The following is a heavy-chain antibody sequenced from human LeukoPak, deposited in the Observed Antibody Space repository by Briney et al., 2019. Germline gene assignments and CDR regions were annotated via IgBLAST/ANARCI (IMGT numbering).Heavy chain of an antibody. CDR1: GFTFSSYW. V-gene: IGHV3-7*01. CDR2: IKQDGREK. CDR3: ARDRDNWYFDL. J-gene: IGHJ2*01. Sequence: GGSLRLSCAASGFTFSSYWMSWVRQAPGKGLEWVANIKQDGREKYYVDSVKGRFTISRDNAKNSLYLQMNSLRAEDTAVYYCARDRDNWYFDLWGRGTLVTVSS.